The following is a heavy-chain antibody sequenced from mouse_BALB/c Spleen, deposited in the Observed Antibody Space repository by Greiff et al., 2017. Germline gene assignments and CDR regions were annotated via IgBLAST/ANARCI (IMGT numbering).Heavy chain of an antibody. V-gene: IGHV5-4*02. CDR3: ARDGGNYAMDY. D-gene: IGHD2-14*01. J-gene: IGHJ4*01. Sequence: EVMLVESGGGLVKPGGSLKLSCAASGFTFSDYYMYWVRQTPEKRLEWVATISDGGSYTYYPDSVKGRFTISRDNAKNTLYLEMSSLRSEDTAMYYCARDGGNYAMDYWGQGTSVTVSS. CDR2: ISDGGSYT. CDR1: GFTFSDYY.